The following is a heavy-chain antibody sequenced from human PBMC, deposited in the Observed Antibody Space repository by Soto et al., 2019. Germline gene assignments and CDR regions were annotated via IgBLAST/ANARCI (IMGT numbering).Heavy chain of an antibody. J-gene: IGHJ6*03. Sequence: GGSLRLSXAASGFTFSDYYMSWIRQAPGKGLEWVSYISSSGSTIYYADSVKGRFTISRDNAKNSLYLQMNSLRAEDTAVYYCARTMVRGVMTLQHYYYMGVWGKGTTVTVSS. V-gene: IGHV3-11*01. CDR1: GFTFSDYY. D-gene: IGHD3-10*01. CDR2: ISSSGSTI. CDR3: ARTMVRGVMTLQHYYYMGV.